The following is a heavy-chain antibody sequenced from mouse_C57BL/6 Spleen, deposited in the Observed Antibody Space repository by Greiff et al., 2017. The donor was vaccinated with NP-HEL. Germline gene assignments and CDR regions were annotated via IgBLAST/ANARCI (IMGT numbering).Heavy chain of an antibody. D-gene: IGHD2-1*01. Sequence: QVQLQQSGAELVRPGTSVKVSCKASGYAFTNYLIEWVKQRPGQGLEWIGVINPGRCGPNYHEKFKGKATLTADKSSSTAYMQLSSLTSEDSAVYFCARGVTYAMDYWGQGTSVTVSS. J-gene: IGHJ4*01. V-gene: IGHV1-54*01. CDR3: ARGVTYAMDY. CDR1: GYAFTNYL. CDR2: INPGRCGP.